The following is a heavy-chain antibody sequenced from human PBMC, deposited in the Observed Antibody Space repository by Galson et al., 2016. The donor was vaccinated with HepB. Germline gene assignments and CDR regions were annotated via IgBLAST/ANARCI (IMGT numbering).Heavy chain of an antibody. CDR2: INTDGSST. J-gene: IGHJ4*02. V-gene: IGHV3-74*01. Sequence: SLRLSCAASGFPFSKYWMHWVRQAPGKGLVWVSRINTDGSSTTYADSVKGRFTISRDNAKNTLYLQMNSLRAEDTAVYYCATDPIVGVPDYFDYWGQGTLVTVSS. CDR3: ATDPIVGVPDYFDY. D-gene: IGHD1-26*01. CDR1: GFPFSKYW.